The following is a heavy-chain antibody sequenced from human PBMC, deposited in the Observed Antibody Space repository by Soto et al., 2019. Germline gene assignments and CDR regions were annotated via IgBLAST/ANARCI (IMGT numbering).Heavy chain of an antibody. CDR3: AREGSLGLDV. V-gene: IGHV3-74*03. CDR2: INGDGASL. CDR1: GFIFSSFW. J-gene: IGHJ6*02. D-gene: IGHD3-10*01. Sequence: PGGSLRLSCSGSGFIFSSFWMHWVRQGPGKGLEWVSRINGDGASLAYAESVKGRFSISRDNVENTLHLQMNSLGVDDTAVYFCAREGSLGLDVWGRGTTVTVSS.